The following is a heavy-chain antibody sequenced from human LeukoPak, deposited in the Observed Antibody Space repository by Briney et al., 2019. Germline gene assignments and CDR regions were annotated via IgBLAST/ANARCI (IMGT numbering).Heavy chain of an antibody. D-gene: IGHD1-26*01. CDR2: IHSDGTST. CDR1: GFTFTNYW. Sequence: SGGSLRLSCAASGFTFTNYWIHWVRQVPGKGLVWVSRIHSDGTSTNFADSVKGRFTMSRDNAKNTVYLQMSSLRVEDTAVYYCAGDGPWERVDFDYWGQGTLVTVSS. J-gene: IGHJ4*02. CDR3: AGDGPWERVDFDY. V-gene: IGHV3-74*01.